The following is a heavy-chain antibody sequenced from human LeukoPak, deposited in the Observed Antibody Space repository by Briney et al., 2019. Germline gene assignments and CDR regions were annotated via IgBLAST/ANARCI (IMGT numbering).Heavy chain of an antibody. D-gene: IGHD3-10*01. V-gene: IGHV1-18*01. J-gene: IGHJ6*03. Sequence: ASAKVSCKASGYTFTRYGISWVRQAPGQGLEWMGWISAYNGNTNYAQKLQGRVTMTTDTSTSTAYMELRSLRSDDTAVYYCARMGGYGTGGYYMDVWGKGTTVTISS. CDR3: ARMGGYGTGGYYMDV. CDR2: ISAYNGNT. CDR1: GYTFTRYG.